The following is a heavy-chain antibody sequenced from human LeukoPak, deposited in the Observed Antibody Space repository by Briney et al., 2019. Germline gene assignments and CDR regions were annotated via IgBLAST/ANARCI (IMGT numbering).Heavy chain of an antibody. CDR1: GFTFSNYW. J-gene: IGHJ4*02. CDR2: IKHDGSED. Sequence: GGSLKLSCAASGFTFSNYWMTWVRQAPGKGLEWVANIKHDGSEDYYLDSVKGRFTISRDNAKSSMWLQMNSLRDEDTAVYYCARTAAYCGGDCFDYWGQGTLVTVSS. V-gene: IGHV3-7*01. CDR3: ARTAAYCGGDCFDY. D-gene: IGHD2-21*01.